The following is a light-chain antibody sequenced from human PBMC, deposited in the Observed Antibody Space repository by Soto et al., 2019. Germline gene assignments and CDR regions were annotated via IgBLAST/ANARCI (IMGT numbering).Light chain of an antibody. CDR3: QPTYSSPIT. V-gene: IGKV1-39*01. CDR2: AAS. CDR1: QSISSY. Sequence: DTQMNQSHSSLSASVVASIAITCRASQSISSYLNWYQQKPGKATKLLISAASILQSGVPSRFSGIVSGTDFTLTISNLQPEDLAGDYCQPTYSSPITCGRGTRLEIK. J-gene: IGKJ5*01.